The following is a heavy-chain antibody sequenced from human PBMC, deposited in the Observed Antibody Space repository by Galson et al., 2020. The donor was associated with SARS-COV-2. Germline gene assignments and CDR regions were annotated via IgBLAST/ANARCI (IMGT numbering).Heavy chain of an antibody. Sequence: SETLSLTCTVSGGSISSREYYWTWVRQSPGQGLEWIGYIYYPGSTYYSPSLKSRLTISIDTSKNQFSLNVRSVTAADTAFYYCARVIGVREVCDLWGQGTLVTVSS. CDR1: GGSISSREYY. J-gene: IGHJ5*02. D-gene: IGHD3-10*01. CDR3: ARVIGVREVCDL. CDR2: IYYPGST. V-gene: IGHV4-30-4*01.